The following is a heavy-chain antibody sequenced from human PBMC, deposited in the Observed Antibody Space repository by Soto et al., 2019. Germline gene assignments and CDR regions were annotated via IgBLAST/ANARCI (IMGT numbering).Heavy chain of an antibody. J-gene: IGHJ6*02. CDR1: GFTFSVYW. V-gene: IGHV3-74*01. Sequence: GGSLRLSCEASGFTFSVYWMHWVRQPPGKGLVWVSRINTDGSDTRYADSVKGRFTISRDNPKSSLYLQMNNLRAEDTAVYYCARGHKGLEVWGQGTTVTVSS. CDR3: ARGHKGLEV. CDR2: INTDGSDT.